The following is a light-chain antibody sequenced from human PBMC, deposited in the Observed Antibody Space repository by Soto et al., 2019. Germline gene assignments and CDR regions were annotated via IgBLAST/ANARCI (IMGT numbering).Light chain of an antibody. CDR3: QQYNNWPWT. CDR2: GAS. CDR1: QSVSSN. V-gene: IGKV3-15*01. J-gene: IGKJ1*01. Sequence: EIVMTQSPATLSVSPGERVTLSCRASQSVSSNLAWYQQKPGQAPRLLIYGASTRATGIPARFSGSGSGTEFTLTISRLQSEDFAVYYCQQYNNWPWTFGQGTKVDIK.